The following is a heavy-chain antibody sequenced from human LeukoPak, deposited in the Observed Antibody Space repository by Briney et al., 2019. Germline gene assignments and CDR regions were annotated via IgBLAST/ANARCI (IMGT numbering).Heavy chain of an antibody. V-gene: IGHV3-20*04. CDR1: GFTFDDYG. D-gene: IGHD1-26*01. CDR3: AKDEYSGSYLTTLFDY. Sequence: PGGSLRLSCAASGFTFDDYGMSWVRQAPGKGLEWVSGIKWDGGRTGYADSVKGRFTISRDNAKNTLYLQMNSLRAEDTAVYYCAKDEYSGSYLTTLFDYWGQGTLVTVSS. CDR2: IKWDGGRT. J-gene: IGHJ4*02.